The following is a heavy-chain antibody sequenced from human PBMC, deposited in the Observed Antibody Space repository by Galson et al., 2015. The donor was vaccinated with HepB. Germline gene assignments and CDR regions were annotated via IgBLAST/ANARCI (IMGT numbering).Heavy chain of an antibody. CDR3: ARSQDTTMVMYSKYGMDV. J-gene: IGHJ6*02. V-gene: IGHV5-10-1*01. Sequence: QSGAEVKKPGESLRISCKGSGFSFASYWITWVRQMPGKGLEWMGWIDPSDSYSNYSPSFEGHVTISADKSISTAYLQWSSLKASDTAMYYCARSQDTTMVMYSKYGMDVWGQGTTVTVSS. CDR2: IDPSDSYS. D-gene: IGHD5-18*01. CDR1: GFSFASYW.